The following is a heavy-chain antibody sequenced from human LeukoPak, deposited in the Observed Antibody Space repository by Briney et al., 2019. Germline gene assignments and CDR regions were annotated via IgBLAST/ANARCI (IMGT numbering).Heavy chain of an antibody. CDR3: AKGKGYYDSSGDYFDY. CDR1: GFTFSSYA. V-gene: IGHV3-23*01. J-gene: IGHJ4*02. CDR2: ISGSGGST. Sequence: PGGSLRLSCAASGFTFSSYAMSWVRQAAGKGREWVSAISGSGGSTYYADSVKGRFTISRDDSKNTLYLQMNSLRAEDTAVYYCAKGKGYYDSSGDYFDYWGQGTLVTVSS. D-gene: IGHD3-22*01.